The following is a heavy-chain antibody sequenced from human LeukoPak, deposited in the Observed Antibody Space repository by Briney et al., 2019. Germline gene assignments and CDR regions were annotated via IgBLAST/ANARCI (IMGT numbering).Heavy chain of an antibody. D-gene: IGHD2-15*01. CDR1: GYSFTIYW. J-gene: IGHJ4*02. V-gene: IGHV5-51*01. CDR3: TRARYCSGGSCFAEY. CDR2: IYPGDSDT. Sequence: GESLKISCKGSGYSFTIYWIGWVRQMPGKGLEWMGIIYPGDSDTRYSPSFQGQVTISADKSSSTAYLQWSSLKASDTAMYYCTRARYCSGGSCFAEYWGQGTLVTVSS.